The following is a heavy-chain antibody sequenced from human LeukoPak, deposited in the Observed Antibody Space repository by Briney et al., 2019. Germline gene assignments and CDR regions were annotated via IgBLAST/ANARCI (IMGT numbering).Heavy chain of an antibody. CDR2: IYYSGST. J-gene: IGHJ4*02. V-gene: IGHV4-59*01. Sequence: PSETLSLTCTVSGASLSNYYWIWIRQPPGEGLEWIGYIYYSGSTNYNPSLMSRVTISVHTSKNQFSLMLSSVTAADTTGFYCSGLPPIAAATGQQRTSFFYKWGEGTQGTVSS. CDR1: GASLSNYY. D-gene: IGHD6-13*01. CDR3: SGLPPIAAATGQQRTSFFYK.